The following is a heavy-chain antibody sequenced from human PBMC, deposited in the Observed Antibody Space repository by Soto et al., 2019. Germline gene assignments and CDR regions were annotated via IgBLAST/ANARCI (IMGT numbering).Heavy chain of an antibody. D-gene: IGHD5-12*01. CDR2: IDPSSGSA. CDR3: AREMATIMGVYFDC. J-gene: IGHJ4*02. Sequence: ASVKVSCKASGYTFTSYYIHWVRQAPGPGLEWMGIIDPSSGSAKYAQKFQGRVTMTRDTSTNTVYMDLSSLRSEDTAVYYCAREMATIMGVYFDCWGEGTLVTVSS. CDR1: GYTFTSYY. V-gene: IGHV1-46*01.